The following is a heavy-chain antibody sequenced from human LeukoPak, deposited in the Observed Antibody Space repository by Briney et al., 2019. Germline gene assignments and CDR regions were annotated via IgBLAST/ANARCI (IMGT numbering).Heavy chain of an antibody. D-gene: IGHD6-19*01. V-gene: IGHV3-73*01. CDR3: TRRAVAASNYYYYYMDV. Sequence: GGSLRLSCAASGFTFSNAWMSWVRQAPGKGLEWVGRIRSKANSYATAYAASVKGRFTISRDDSKNTAYLQMNSLKTEDTAVYYCTRRAVAASNYYYYYMDVWGKGTTVTVSS. CDR2: IRSKANSYAT. CDR1: GFTFSNAW. J-gene: IGHJ6*03.